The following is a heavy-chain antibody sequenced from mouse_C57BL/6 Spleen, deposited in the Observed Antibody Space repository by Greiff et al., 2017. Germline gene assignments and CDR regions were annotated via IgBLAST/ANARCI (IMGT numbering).Heavy chain of an antibody. CDR3: ARKEVWLRRDYFDY. J-gene: IGHJ2*01. CDR2: IYPSDSET. V-gene: IGHV1-61*01. D-gene: IGHD2-2*01. Sequence: QVQLQQPGAELVRPGSSVKLSCKASGYTFTSYGMDWVKQRPGQGLEWIGNIYPSDSETHYNQKFKDKATLTVDKSSSTDYMQLSSLTAEDSAVYYCARKEVWLRRDYFDYWGQGTTLTVSS. CDR1: GYTFTSYG.